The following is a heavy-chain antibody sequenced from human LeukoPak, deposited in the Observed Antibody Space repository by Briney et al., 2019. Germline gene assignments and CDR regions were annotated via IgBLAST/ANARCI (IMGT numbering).Heavy chain of an antibody. J-gene: IGHJ4*02. CDR2: IYGGGTT. CDR3: AWGIVATIQDY. Sequence: PGGSLRLSCAASGFTVSSNYMTWVRQAPGKGLEWVPVIYGGGTTYYADSVKGRFTISRDKSKNTLHLQMNSLRADDTAVYYCAWGIVATIQDYWGQGTLVTVSS. CDR1: GFTVSSNY. V-gene: IGHV3-66*01. D-gene: IGHD5-12*01.